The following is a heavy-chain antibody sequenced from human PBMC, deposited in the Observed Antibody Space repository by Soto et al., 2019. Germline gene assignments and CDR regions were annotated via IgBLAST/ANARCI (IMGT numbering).Heavy chain of an antibody. CDR3: AGLEYCSDTDCGAVGP. CDR2: MYYSGST. V-gene: IGHV4-31*03. D-gene: IGHD2-15*01. J-gene: IGHJ5*02. Sequence: QVQLQESGPGLVNLSQTLSLTCTVSGAPISNGGYYWSWIRQHPGKGLEWIGYMYYSGSTYYNPSLKSRVTTSLDTSKNQCSLKLSSVTSAHTVVYFCAGLEYCSDTDCGAVGPWGKGILATLSS. CDR1: GAPISNGGYY.